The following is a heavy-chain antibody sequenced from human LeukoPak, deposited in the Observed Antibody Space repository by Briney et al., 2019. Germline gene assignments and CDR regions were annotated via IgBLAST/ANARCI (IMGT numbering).Heavy chain of an antibody. CDR1: GYTFTSYA. D-gene: IGHD3-9*01. V-gene: IGHV7-4-1*02. Sequence: ASVKVSCKASGYTFTSYAMNWVRRAPGQGLEWMGWINTNTGNPTYAQGFTGRFVFSLDTSVSTAYLQISSLKAEDTAVYYCAREGEYDILTGYYFDYWGQGTLVTVSS. J-gene: IGHJ4*02. CDR2: INTNTGNP. CDR3: AREGEYDILTGYYFDY.